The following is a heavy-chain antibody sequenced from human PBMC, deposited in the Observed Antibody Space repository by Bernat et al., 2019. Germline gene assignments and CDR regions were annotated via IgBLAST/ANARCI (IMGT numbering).Heavy chain of an antibody. D-gene: IGHD2-8*01. CDR2: IKSRADGGTT. CDR3: ATQRMVLRGHFDN. J-gene: IGHJ4*02. CDR1: GSSFSDAW. V-gene: IGHV3-15*01. Sequence: EVQLVESGGGLVKPGGSLRLSCADSGSSFSDAWMSWVRQAPGNGLEWLGRIKSRADGGTTEYASPVKGRFTISRDDSKSTLYLEMNSLKTEDTAIYYCATQRMVLRGHFDNWGQGTLVTVSS.